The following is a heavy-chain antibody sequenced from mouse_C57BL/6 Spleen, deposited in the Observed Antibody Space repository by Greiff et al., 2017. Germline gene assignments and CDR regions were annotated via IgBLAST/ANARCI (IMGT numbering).Heavy chain of an antibody. CDR3: ARDDFHDDPSFDY. CDR1: GYTFTSYT. CDR2: INPNSGDT. V-gene: IGHV1-4*01. J-gene: IGHJ2*01. D-gene: IGHD2-12*01. Sequence: QVQLQQSGAELARPGASVKLSCKASGYTFTSYTMHWVKQRPGQGLEWIGYINPNSGDTKYNEKFKDKATLTVDKSSSTAYMQLSSLTSADSAVYYCARDDFHDDPSFDYWGQGTPLTVSS.